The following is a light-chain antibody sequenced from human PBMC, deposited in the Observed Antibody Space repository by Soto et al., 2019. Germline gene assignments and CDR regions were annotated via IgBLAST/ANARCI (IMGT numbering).Light chain of an antibody. Sequence: EIVLTQSPGTLSLSPGQRATLSCRASQRITNNFLAWFQQKPGLAPRLLIHGASTRASGVPDRFSGGGSGTDFVLTISRLEPADFAVYFCQQYGRSPFTFGQGTKLQIK. J-gene: IGKJ2*01. CDR1: QRITNNF. V-gene: IGKV3-20*01. CDR3: QQYGRSPFT. CDR2: GAS.